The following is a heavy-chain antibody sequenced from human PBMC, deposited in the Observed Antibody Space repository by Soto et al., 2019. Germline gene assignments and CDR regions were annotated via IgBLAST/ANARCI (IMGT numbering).Heavy chain of an antibody. D-gene: IGHD6-19*01. CDR1: GYTFTGYF. J-gene: IGHJ4*02. CDR2: INPYSGGA. CDR3: ARDVADNDYFDS. V-gene: IGHV1-2*02. Sequence: ASVKVSCKASGYTFTGYFMHWVRQAPGQGLEWMGWINPYSGGADYAQSFQGRVTMTRDTSISTVYMELSRLRSDDTAMYYCARDVADNDYFDSWGQGSLVTVS.